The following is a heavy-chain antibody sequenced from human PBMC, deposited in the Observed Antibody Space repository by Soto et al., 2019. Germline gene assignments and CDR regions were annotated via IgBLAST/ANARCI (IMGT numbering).Heavy chain of an antibody. CDR2: IIPIFGTA. V-gene: IGHV1-69*13. J-gene: IGHJ6*02. CDR3: ARHYYGSGFTLGYYYYGMDV. D-gene: IGHD3-10*01. CDR1: GGTFSSYA. Sequence: AASVKVSCKASGGTFSSYAISWVRQAPGQGLEWMGGIIPIFGTANYAQKFQGRVTITADESTSTAYMELSSLRSEDTAVYYCARHYYGSGFTLGYYYYGMDVWGQGTTVTVSS.